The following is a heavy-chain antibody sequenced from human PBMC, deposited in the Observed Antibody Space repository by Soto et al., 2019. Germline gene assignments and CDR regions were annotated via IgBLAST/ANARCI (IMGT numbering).Heavy chain of an antibody. Sequence: QVQLQESGPGLVKPSETLSLTCTVSGGSMTGYFWSWIRQPAGKGLEWIGHVYNSGNTDYNPSLASRITMAVDTSKRQFSLKVKSVTAADTAVYYCARTHWVSGTEYWGQGILVTVCS. V-gene: IGHV4-4*07. D-gene: IGHD6-19*01. CDR1: GGSMTGYF. CDR2: VYNSGNT. J-gene: IGHJ4*02. CDR3: ARTHWVSGTEY.